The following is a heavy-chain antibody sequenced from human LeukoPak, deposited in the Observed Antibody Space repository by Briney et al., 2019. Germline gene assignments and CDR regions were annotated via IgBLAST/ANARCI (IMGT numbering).Heavy chain of an antibody. V-gene: IGHV4-34*01. CDR1: GGSFSGYY. Sequence: SETLSLTCAVYGGSFSGYYWSWIRQPPGKGLEWIGEINHSGSTNYNPSLKSRVTISVDTSKNQFSLKLSSVTAADTAVYYCARGYGAAAVNPFDYWGQRTLVTVSS. CDR2: INHSGST. D-gene: IGHD6-13*01. J-gene: IGHJ4*02. CDR3: ARGYGAAAVNPFDY.